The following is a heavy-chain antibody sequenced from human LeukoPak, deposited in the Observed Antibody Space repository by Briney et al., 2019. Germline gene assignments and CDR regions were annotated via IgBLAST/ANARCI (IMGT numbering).Heavy chain of an antibody. D-gene: IGHD4-23*01. CDR2: ISGSSSCI. CDR3: ARDSTVGAYFDY. Sequence: GGSLRLSCAASGFTFSSYSMNWVRQAPGKGLEWVSSISGSSSCIYYADSVKGRFTISRDNAKNSLYLQMNSLRAEDTAVYYCARDSTVGAYFDYWGQGTLVTVSS. V-gene: IGHV3-21*01. CDR1: GFTFSSYS. J-gene: IGHJ4*02.